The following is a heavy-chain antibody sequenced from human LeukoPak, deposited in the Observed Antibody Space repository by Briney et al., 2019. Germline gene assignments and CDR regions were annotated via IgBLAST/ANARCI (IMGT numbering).Heavy chain of an antibody. CDR2: ISISGGTT. D-gene: IGHD4-17*01. Sequence: GGSLRLSCIASAFAFSNHAMSWVRQAPGKGLEWVSSISISGGTTYYTGSVKGRFTISRENSKSTLYLQMNNLRADGTAVYYCANEIRPNDYWGQGTLVTVSS. V-gene: IGHV3-23*01. CDR3: ANEIRPNDY. CDR1: AFAFSNHA. J-gene: IGHJ4*02.